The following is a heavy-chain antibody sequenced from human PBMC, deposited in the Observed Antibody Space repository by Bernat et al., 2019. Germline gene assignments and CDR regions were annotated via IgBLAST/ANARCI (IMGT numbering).Heavy chain of an antibody. CDR2: ISGSGGST. D-gene: IGHD3-3*01. J-gene: IGHJ4*02. Sequence: EVQLLESGGGLVQPGGSLRLSCAASGFTFSSYAMSWVRQAPGKGLEWVSAISGSGGSTYYADTVKGRFNISRDNSKNTLYLQMNSLRAEDTGVYYCARPTFGVVNGWGQGTLVTVSS. CDR1: GFTFSSYA. V-gene: IGHV3-23*01. CDR3: ARPTFGVVNG.